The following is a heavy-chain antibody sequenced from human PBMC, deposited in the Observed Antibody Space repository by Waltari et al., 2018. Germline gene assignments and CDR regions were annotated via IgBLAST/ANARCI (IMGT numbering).Heavy chain of an antibody. V-gene: IGHV4-34*01. CDR2: IKHSGST. Sequence: QVQLQQWGAGLLKPSETLSLTCAGSGGSFSVYYWSWIRPPPGTGLEWIGEIKHSGSTNYNPSLKSRVTISVDTSKNQFSLKLSSVTAADTAVYYCARRVRGGGIDYWGQGTLVTVSS. CDR1: GGSFSVYY. CDR3: ARRVRGGGIDY. J-gene: IGHJ4*02. D-gene: IGHD3-10*01.